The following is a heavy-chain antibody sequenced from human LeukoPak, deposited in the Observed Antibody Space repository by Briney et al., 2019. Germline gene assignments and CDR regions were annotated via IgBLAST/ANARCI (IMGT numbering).Heavy chain of an antibody. CDR3: ADGLYTAHDY. J-gene: IGHJ4*02. D-gene: IGHD5-18*01. CDR1: GFTFSSYE. Sequence: GGSLRLSCAASGFTFSSYEMNWVRQAPGKGLEWVSYISSSGSTIYYADSVKGRFTISRDNSKNTLYLQMNSLRADDTAVYYCADGLYTAHDYWGQGTLVTVSS. V-gene: IGHV3-48*03. CDR2: ISSSGSTI.